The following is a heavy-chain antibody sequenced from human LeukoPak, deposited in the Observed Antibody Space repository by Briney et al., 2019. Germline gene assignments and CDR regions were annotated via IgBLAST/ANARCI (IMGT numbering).Heavy chain of an antibody. Sequence: SETLSLTCTVSGGSISSGSYYWSWIRQPAGKGLEWIGRIYTSGSTNYNPSLKSRVTISVDTSKNQFSLKLGSVTAADTAVYYCARDHYYDSSGHNYFDYWGQGTLVTVSS. D-gene: IGHD3-22*01. CDR2: IYTSGST. CDR3: ARDHYYDSSGHNYFDY. CDR1: GGSISSGSYY. J-gene: IGHJ4*02. V-gene: IGHV4-61*02.